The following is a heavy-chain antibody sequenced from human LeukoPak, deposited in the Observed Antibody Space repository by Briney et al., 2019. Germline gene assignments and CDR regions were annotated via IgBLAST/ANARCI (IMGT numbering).Heavy chain of an antibody. V-gene: IGHV4-38-2*02. CDR1: GYSISSGYY. Sequence: PSETLSLTCTVSGYSISSGYYWGWIRQPPGKGLEWIGSIYHSGSTNYNPSLKSRVTISVDKSKNQFSLKLSSVTAADTAVYYCAILAAPPFGYWGQGTLVTVSS. J-gene: IGHJ4*02. CDR3: AILAAPPFGY. D-gene: IGHD6-6*01. CDR2: IYHSGST.